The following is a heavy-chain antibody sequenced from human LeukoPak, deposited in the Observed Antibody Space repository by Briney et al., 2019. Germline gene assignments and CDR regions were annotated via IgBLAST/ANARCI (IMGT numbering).Heavy chain of an antibody. CDR2: IWYDGSNK. D-gene: IGHD3-10*01. V-gene: IGHV3-33*01. J-gene: IGHJ6*02. CDR1: GFTFSSYG. CDR3: ARAWGGGEYYYYGMDV. Sequence: PGGSLRLSCAASGFTFSSYGMHWVRQAPGKGLEWVAVIWYDGSNKYYADSVKGRFTISRDNSKNTLYLQMNSLRAEDTAVYYCARAWGGGEYYYYGMDVWGQGTTVTVSS.